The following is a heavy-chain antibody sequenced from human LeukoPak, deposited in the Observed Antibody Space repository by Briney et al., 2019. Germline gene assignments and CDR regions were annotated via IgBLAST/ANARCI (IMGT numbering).Heavy chain of an antibody. V-gene: IGHV4-59*08. D-gene: IGHD3-3*01. Sequence: PSETLSLTCTVSGGSISSYYWSWVRQPPGKGLEWIGYISHSGSTSYNPSLKSRVTISADTSKNQFSLKLNSVTAADTAMYYCAXXRXXQXXXXXDHWXXGPLVTVS. CDR1: GGSISSYY. CDR3: AXXRXXQXXXXXDH. CDR2: ISHSGST. J-gene: IGHJ4*01.